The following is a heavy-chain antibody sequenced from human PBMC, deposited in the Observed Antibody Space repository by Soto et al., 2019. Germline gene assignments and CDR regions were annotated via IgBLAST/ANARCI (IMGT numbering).Heavy chain of an antibody. CDR3: ARLYSSGWYGPGRY. J-gene: IGHJ4*02. CDR2: INWNGGSI. Sequence: EVRLVESGGGVVRPGGSLRLSCAASGFTFDDYGMSWVRQAPGKGLEWVSGINWNGGSIGYADSVKGRFTISRDNAKNSLYLQMNSLRAEDTALYYCARLYSSGWYGPGRYWGQGTLVTVSS. CDR1: GFTFDDYG. V-gene: IGHV3-20*04. D-gene: IGHD6-19*01.